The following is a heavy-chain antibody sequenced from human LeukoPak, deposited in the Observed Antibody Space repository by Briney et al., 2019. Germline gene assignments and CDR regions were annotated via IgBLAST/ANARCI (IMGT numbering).Heavy chain of an antibody. D-gene: IGHD3-22*01. CDR2: ISGSGGST. V-gene: IGHV3-23*01. Sequence: PGGSLRLSCAASGFTFSSYAMSWVRQAPGKGLEWVSAISGSGGSTYYADSVKGRFTISRDNSKNTLYLQMNSLRAEGTAVYYCAKGTPTMIVVVITNSPIDYWGQGTLVTVSS. J-gene: IGHJ4*02. CDR3: AKGTPTMIVVVITNSPIDY. CDR1: GFTFSSYA.